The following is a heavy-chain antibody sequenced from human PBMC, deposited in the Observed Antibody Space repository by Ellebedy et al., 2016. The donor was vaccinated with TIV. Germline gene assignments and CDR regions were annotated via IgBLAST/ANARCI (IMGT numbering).Heavy chain of an antibody. D-gene: IGHD2-2*01. CDR3: ARAPQSCSSTSCFGASLDY. V-gene: IGHV1-69*13. CDR1: GYTFTSYG. J-gene: IGHJ4*02. CDR2: IIPIFGTA. Sequence: ASVKVSCKASGYTFTSYGISWVRQAPGQGLEWMGGIIPIFGTANYAQKFQGRVTITADESTSTAYVELSSLRSEDTAVYYCARAPQSCSSTSCFGASLDYWGQGTLVTVSS.